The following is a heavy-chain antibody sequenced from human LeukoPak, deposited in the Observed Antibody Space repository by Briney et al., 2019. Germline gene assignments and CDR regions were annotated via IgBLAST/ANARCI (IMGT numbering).Heavy chain of an antibody. V-gene: IGHV3-23*01. CDR1: GFTFSTFA. CDR3: ATYRQVLLPFES. CDR2: IFPSGGEI. J-gene: IGHJ4*02. D-gene: IGHD2-8*02. Sequence: GGSLRLSCAASGFTFSTFAMIWVRQPLGKGLEWVSSIFPSGGEIHYADSVRGRFTISRDNSKSTLSLQMNSLGAEDTAIYYCATYRQVLLPFESWGQGTLVTVSS.